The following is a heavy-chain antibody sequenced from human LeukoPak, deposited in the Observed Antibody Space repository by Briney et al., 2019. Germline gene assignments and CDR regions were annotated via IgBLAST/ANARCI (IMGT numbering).Heavy chain of an antibody. Sequence: GGPLRLSCTASGFTFSSNWWSWVRKAPGKGLEWLANIKQVGREKYYVDSVKGRFTISRDNAKNSLYLQMNRLRAEDTAVYYCARLRYSSSWFSPYYDYCMDVWGKGATVTVSS. CDR1: GFTFSSNW. V-gene: IGHV3-7*01. CDR2: IKQVGREK. J-gene: IGHJ6*03. CDR3: ARLRYSSSWFSPYYDYCMDV. D-gene: IGHD6-13*01.